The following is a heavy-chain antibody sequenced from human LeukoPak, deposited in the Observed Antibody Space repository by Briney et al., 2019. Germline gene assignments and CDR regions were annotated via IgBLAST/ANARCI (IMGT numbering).Heavy chain of an antibody. J-gene: IGHJ4*02. CDR1: GFTFSSYG. Sequence: GGSLRLSCAASGFTFSSYGMNWVRQAPGKGLEWVAFIRYDGRNKYYADSVKGRFTISRDNSKNTLYLQMNSLRAEDTAVYYCAKGVRGWSTFDYWGQGTLVTVSS. CDR3: AKGVRGWSTFDY. V-gene: IGHV3-30*02. D-gene: IGHD6-19*01. CDR2: IRYDGRNK.